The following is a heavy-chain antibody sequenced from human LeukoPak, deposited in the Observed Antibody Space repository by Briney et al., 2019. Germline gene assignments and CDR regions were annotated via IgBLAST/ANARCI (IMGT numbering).Heavy chain of an antibody. V-gene: IGHV2-70*04. D-gene: IGHD3-10*01. CDR3: ARAMVRGVLDY. Sequence: SGPTLMHPTRTLTLTYTLSGFPLRTGGMRVSWIRQPPEKALEWLTLSDWDDDKFYSTSLKTRLTISKDTSKNQVVLTMTHMDPVDTATYYCARAMVRGVLDYWGQGTLVTVSS. J-gene: IGHJ4*02. CDR1: GFPLRTGGMR. CDR2: SDWDDDK.